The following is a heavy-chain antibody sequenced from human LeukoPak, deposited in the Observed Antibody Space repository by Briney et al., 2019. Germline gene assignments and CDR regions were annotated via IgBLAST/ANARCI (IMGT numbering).Heavy chain of an antibody. Sequence: SETLSLTCNVSGGSISNYYWSWFRQPPGKRLEWIGYFYYSGSTNYNPSLKSRVTISVDTSKNQFSLKLSSVTAADTAVYYCARRTPLTYWFDPWGQGTLVTVSS. CDR3: ARRTPLTYWFDP. J-gene: IGHJ5*02. V-gene: IGHV4-59*01. CDR2: FYYSGST. CDR1: GGSISNYY.